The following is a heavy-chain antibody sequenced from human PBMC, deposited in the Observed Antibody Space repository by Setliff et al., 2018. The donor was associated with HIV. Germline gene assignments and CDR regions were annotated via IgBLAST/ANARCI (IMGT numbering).Heavy chain of an antibody. V-gene: IGHV4-39*01. Sequence: SETLSLTCTVSGGSISSSNYYWGWIRQPPGKGLEWIGSIYYSGNAYYNPSLESRVTISVDTSENQFSLKLSSVTAADTAVYYCATRNTLRYFEWLNYYYYYMDVWGKGTTVTVSS. J-gene: IGHJ6*03. CDR2: IYYSGNA. CDR1: GGSISSSNYY. D-gene: IGHD3-9*01. CDR3: ATRNTLRYFEWLNYYYYYMDV.